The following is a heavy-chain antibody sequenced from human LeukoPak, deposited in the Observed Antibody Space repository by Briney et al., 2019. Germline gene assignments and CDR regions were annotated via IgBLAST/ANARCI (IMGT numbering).Heavy chain of an antibody. CDR2: IYTSGST. J-gene: IGHJ5*02. Sequence: PSQTLSLTCTVSGGSISSGSYYWSWIRQPAGKGLEWIGRIYTSGSTNYNPSLKSRVTISVDTSKNQFSLKLSSVTAADTAVYYCARDDSSSWRFDPWGQGTLVTVSS. V-gene: IGHV4-61*02. CDR3: ARDDSSSWRFDP. CDR1: GGSISSGSYY. D-gene: IGHD6-13*01.